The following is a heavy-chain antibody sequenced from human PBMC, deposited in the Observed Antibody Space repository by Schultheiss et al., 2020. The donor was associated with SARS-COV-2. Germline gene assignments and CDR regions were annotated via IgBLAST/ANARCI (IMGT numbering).Heavy chain of an antibody. CDR1: GGSISSYY. CDR2: IYYSGST. Sequence: SETLSLTCTVSGGSISSYYWSWIRQPPGKGLEWIGYIYYSGSTNYNPSLKSRVTISVDTSKNQFSLKLSSVTAADTAVYYCARGRGRPKGGVGSYHFDYWDQRPLVT. V-gene: IGHV4-59*01. CDR3: ARGRGRPKGGVGSYHFDY. J-gene: IGHJ4*02. D-gene: IGHD1-26*01.